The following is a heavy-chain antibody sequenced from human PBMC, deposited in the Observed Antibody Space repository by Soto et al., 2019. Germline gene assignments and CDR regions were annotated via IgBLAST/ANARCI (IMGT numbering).Heavy chain of an antibody. CDR3: ASQDHSSSYYDAMDV. D-gene: IGHD6-13*01. V-gene: IGHV5-51*01. CDR1: GYSFTSYW. CDR2: IYPGDSDT. J-gene: IGHJ6*02. Sequence: PGESLKISCKGSGYSFTSYWIGWVRQMPGKGLEWMGIIYPGDSDTRYSPSFQGQVTISADKSISTAYLQWSSLKASDTAMYHCASQDHSSSYYDAMDVWGQGTTVTVSS.